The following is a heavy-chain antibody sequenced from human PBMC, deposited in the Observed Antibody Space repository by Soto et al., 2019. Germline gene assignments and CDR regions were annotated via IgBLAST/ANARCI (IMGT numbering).Heavy chain of an antibody. CDR3: ARIPGRSYWYFDL. V-gene: IGHV2-26*01. Sequence: QVTLKESGPVLVNPTETLTLTCTVSGFSLSNARMGVSWIRQPPGKALEWLAHIFSNDEKSYSTSLKSRLTISKDTSKSQVVLTMTNMDPVDTATYYCARIPGRSYWYFDLWGRGTLVTVSS. J-gene: IGHJ2*01. CDR2: IFSNDEK. CDR1: GFSLSNARMG.